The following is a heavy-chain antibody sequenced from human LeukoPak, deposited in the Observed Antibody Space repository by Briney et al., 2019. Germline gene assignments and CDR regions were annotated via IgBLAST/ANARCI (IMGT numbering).Heavy chain of an antibody. CDR1: GGSISSRNYY. J-gene: IGHJ4*02. Sequence: SETLSLTCTVSGGSISSRNYYWGWIRQPPGKGVEWIGSMSYSGSTYYSPSLKSRVTISVDTSKNQFSLNLNSVTAADTAVYYCARRYSSAWFFDYWGQGTLVTVSS. V-gene: IGHV4-39*01. CDR2: MSYSGST. CDR3: ARRYSSAWFFDY. D-gene: IGHD6-19*01.